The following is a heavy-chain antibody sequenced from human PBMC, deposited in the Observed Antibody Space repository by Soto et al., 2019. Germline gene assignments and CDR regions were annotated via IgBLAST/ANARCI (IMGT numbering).Heavy chain of an antibody. V-gene: IGHV3-21*01. J-gene: IGHJ5*02. CDR1: GFTFSSYS. D-gene: IGHD3-3*01. CDR2: ISSSSSYI. Sequence: EVQLVESGGGLVKPGGSLRLSWAASGFTFSSYSMNWVRQAPGKGLEWVSSISSSSSYIYYADSVKCRFTISRDNAKNSLYLQMNSLRAEDTAVYYCARDDFWSGYRRYNWFDPWGQGTLVTVSS. CDR3: ARDDFWSGYRRYNWFDP.